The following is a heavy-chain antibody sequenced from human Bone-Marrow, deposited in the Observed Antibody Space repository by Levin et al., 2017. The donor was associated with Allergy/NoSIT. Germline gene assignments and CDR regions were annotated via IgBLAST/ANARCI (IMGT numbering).Heavy chain of an antibody. D-gene: IGHD1-26*01. Sequence: LSLTCVAAGFTFSTYEMNWVRQAPGKGLEWVSYISSTGRTKYYADSVKGRFTISRDNAENSLHLQMSSLRVEDTGIYYCTSISGSPDYWGQGTLVTVSS. V-gene: IGHV3-48*03. CDR2: ISSTGRTK. CDR3: TSISGSPDY. J-gene: IGHJ4*02. CDR1: GFTFSTYE.